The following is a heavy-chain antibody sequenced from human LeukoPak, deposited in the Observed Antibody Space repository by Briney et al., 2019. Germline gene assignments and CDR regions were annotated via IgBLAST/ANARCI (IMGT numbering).Heavy chain of an antibody. CDR1: GGSISSSSYY. CDR3: ARVSTYYYDSSGFLDY. V-gene: IGHV4-39*07. Sequence: PSETLSLTCTVSGGSISSSSYYWGWIRQPPGKGLEWIGSIYYSRSTYYNPSLKSRVTISVDTSKNQFSLRLSSVTAADTAVYYCARVSTYYYDSSGFLDYWGQGTLVTVSS. J-gene: IGHJ4*02. CDR2: IYYSRST. D-gene: IGHD3-22*01.